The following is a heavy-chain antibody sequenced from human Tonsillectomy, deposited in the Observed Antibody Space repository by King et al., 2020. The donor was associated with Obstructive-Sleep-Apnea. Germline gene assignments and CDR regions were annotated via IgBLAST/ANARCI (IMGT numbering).Heavy chain of an antibody. CDR1: GGSFSGYY. CDR3: ARGKPSETRSQYFDDY. V-gene: IGHV4-34*01. D-gene: IGHD3-9*01. J-gene: IGHJ4*02. Sequence: VQLQQWGAGLLKPSETLSLSCAVYGGSFSGYYWSWIRQTPGKGLEWIGEINHSGSTNYNPSLKSRVSISVDTSKNQFSLKLSSVTAADTAVYYCARGKPSETRSQYFDDYGGQGTVVTVSS. CDR2: INHSGST.